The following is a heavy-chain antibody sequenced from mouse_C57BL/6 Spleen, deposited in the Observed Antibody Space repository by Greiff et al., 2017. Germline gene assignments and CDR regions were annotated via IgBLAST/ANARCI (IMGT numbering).Heavy chain of an antibody. V-gene: IGHV1-69*01. D-gene: IGHD2-4*01. CDR3: ARGNDYDYFDY. J-gene: IGHJ2*01. Sequence: QVQLQQSGAELVMPGASVKLSCKASGYTFTSYWMHWVKQRPGQGLEWIGEIDPSDSYTNYNQKFKGKSTLTVDKSSSTAYMQLSSLTSEDSAVYYCARGNDYDYFDYWGQGTTLTVSS. CDR2: IDPSDSYT. CDR1: GYTFTSYW.